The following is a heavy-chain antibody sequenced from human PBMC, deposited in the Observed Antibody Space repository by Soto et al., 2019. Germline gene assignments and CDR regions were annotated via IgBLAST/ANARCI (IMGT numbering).Heavy chain of an antibody. D-gene: IGHD4-4*01. CDR1: GFTFSSYW. Sequence: EVQLVESGGGLVQPGGSLRLSCAASGFTFSSYWMHWVRQAPGKGLVWVSRINSDGSSSTYADSVKGRFTISRDNAKNTLYLQMNSLRVEDTAVYHCAKADYRARGAFDIWGQGKMVTVPS. CDR2: INSDGSSS. V-gene: IGHV3-74*01. J-gene: IGHJ3*02. CDR3: AKADYRARGAFDI.